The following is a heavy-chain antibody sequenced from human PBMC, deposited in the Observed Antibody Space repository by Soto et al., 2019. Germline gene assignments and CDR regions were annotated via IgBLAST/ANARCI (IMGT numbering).Heavy chain of an antibody. V-gene: IGHV4-30-2*01. CDR1: GGSISSGGYS. CDR2: IYHSGST. Sequence: QLQLQESGSGLVKPSQTLSLTCAVSGGSISSGGYSWSWIRQPPGKGLEWIGYIYHSGSTYYNPSLKRRDTTSVDRSKNQFSLKLSSVTAADTAVYYCARQRRGYSYGVNFDYWGQGTPVTVSS. D-gene: IGHD5-18*01. J-gene: IGHJ4*02. CDR3: ARQRRGYSYGVNFDY.